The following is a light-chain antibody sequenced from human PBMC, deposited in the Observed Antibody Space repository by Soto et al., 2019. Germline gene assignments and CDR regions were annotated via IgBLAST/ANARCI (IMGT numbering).Light chain of an antibody. V-gene: IGLV2-14*01. CDR3: SSYTSSSTLSF. Sequence: SVLTQPASVSGSPGQSITISGIGASSDIGAYNYVSWYQQHPGKVPKLMIYEVTNRPSGLSNRFSGSKSGNTASLTISGLQAEDEADYFCSSYTSSSTLSFFGTGTKVTVL. CDR2: EVT. J-gene: IGLJ1*01. CDR1: SSDIGAYNY.